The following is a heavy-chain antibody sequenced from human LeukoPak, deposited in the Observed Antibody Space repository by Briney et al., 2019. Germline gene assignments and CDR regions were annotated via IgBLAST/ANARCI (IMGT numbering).Heavy chain of an antibody. D-gene: IGHD3-22*01. CDR2: MNPNSGNT. CDR3: ARGRGFQKWLGP. V-gene: IGHV1-8*02. J-gene: IGHJ5*02. CDR1: GYTFTGYY. Sequence: GASVKVSCKASGYTFTGYYMHWVRQATGQGLEWMGWMNPNSGNTGYAQKFQGRVTMTRNTSISTAYMELSSLRSEDTAVYYRARGRGFQKWLGPWGQGTLVTVSS.